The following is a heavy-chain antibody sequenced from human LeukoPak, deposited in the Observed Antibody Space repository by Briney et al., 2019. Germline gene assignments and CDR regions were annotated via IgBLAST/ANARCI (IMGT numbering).Heavy chain of an antibody. CDR2: INAYHGNT. V-gene: IGHV1-18*01. CDR3: ARDFPAAGRSYYDFWSGYLY. CDR1: GYTFITFG. Sequence: ASVKVSCKASGYTFITFGISWVRQAPGQGLEWMGWINAYHGNTNYAQRLQGRVTMTTDTSTSTAYMELRSLRSDDTAVYYCARDFPAAGRSYYDFWSGYLYWGQGTLVTVSS. D-gene: IGHD3-3*01. J-gene: IGHJ4*02.